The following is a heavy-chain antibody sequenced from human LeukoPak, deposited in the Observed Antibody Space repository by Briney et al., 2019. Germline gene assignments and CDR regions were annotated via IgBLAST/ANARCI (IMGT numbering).Heavy chain of an antibody. CDR3: ARRLRGWYYYYYGMDV. CDR2: IKQDGSEK. V-gene: IGHV3-7*01. J-gene: IGHJ6*02. Sequence: GGSLRLSCAASGFTFSSYWMSWVRQAPGKGLEWVANIKQDGSEKYYVDSVRGRFTISRDNAKNSLYLQMNSLRAEDTAVYYCARRLRGWYYYYYGMDVWGQGTTVTVSS. CDR1: GFTFSSYW. D-gene: IGHD4-17*01.